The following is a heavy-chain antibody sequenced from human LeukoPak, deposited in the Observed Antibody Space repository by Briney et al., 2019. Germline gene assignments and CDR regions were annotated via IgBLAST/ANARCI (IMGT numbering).Heavy chain of an antibody. J-gene: IGHJ4*02. Sequence: ASVKVSCKASGYTFSDFYIHWVRQAPGQGLEYVGWITPKSGDTYTPQRFQGRVTMTRDASISTAYMELSSLRSDDTAVYFCARVRLADERAWAYWGQGTLVTVSS. CDR2: ITPKSGDT. CDR1: GYTFSDFY. V-gene: IGHV1-2*02. D-gene: IGHD3-3*02. CDR3: ARVRLADERAWAY.